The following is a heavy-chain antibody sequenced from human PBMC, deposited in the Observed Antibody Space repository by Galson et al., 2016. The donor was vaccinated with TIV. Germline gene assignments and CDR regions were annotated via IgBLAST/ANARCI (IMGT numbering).Heavy chain of an antibody. J-gene: IGHJ6*02. Sequence: QSGAEVKKPGESLRISCRGSGYTFATYWIGWVRQRPGKGLEYMGIMYPRDSDTRYSPSFEGQVTISADMSSNTAYLQWSGLKAADTAIYYCARRDIGGHGLDVWGQGTSVTVS. CDR1: GYTFATYW. V-gene: IGHV5-51*01. CDR3: ARRDIGGHGLDV. CDR2: MYPRDSDT. D-gene: IGHD5-12*01.